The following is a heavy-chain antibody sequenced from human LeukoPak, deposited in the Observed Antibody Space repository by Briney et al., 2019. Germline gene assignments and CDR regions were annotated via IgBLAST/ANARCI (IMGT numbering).Heavy chain of an antibody. Sequence: PSQTLSLTCTVPGGSINSYYYSWIRQRPGTGLESYRYMYYSGSTNYNPSLKSRVTISVDTSKNQFSLKLSSVTAADTADYYCARGERGRYCSGGSCLDYWGQGTLVTVSS. J-gene: IGHJ4*02. D-gene: IGHD2-15*01. V-gene: IGHV4-59*01. CDR3: ARGERGRYCSGGSCLDY. CDR1: GGSINSYY. CDR2: MYYSGST.